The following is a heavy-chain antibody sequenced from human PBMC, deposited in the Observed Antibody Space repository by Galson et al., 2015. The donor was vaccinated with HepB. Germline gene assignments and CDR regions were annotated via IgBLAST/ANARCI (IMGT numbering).Heavy chain of an antibody. V-gene: IGHV4-39*01. CDR1: GGSISSSNSF. CDR3: ASATVTTWGDYFDY. Sequence: ETLSLTCTVSGGSISSSNSFWGWIRQPPGKGLEWIGSVSYSGSTYYNPSLKSRVTISVDTSKNQFSLRLSSVTAADTAMYYCASATVTTWGDYFDYWGQGTLVTVSS. CDR2: VSYSGST. J-gene: IGHJ4*02. D-gene: IGHD4-17*01.